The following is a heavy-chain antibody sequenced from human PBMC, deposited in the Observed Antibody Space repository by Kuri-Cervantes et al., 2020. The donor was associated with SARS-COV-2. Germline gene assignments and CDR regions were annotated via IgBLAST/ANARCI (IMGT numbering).Heavy chain of an antibody. V-gene: IGHV3-48*01. Sequence: LSLTCAASGFTFSSYSMNWVRQAPGKGLEWVSYISSSSSTIYYADSVKGRFTISRDNAKNSLYLQMNSLRAEDTAVYYCAVSRGSARTPPGYWGQGTLVTVSS. D-gene: IGHD3-10*01. CDR1: GFTFSSYS. J-gene: IGHJ4*02. CDR3: AVSRGSARTPPGY. CDR2: ISSSSSTI.